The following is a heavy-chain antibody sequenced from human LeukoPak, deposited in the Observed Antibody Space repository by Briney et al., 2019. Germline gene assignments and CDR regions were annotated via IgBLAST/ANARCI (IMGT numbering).Heavy chain of an antibody. CDR3: ARAHIVGAIHFDY. CDR2: IWYDGSNK. Sequence: GGSLRLSCAASGFTFSSYGMHWVRQAPGKGLEWVAVIWYDGSNKYYADSVKGRFTISRDNSKNTLYPQMNSMIAEATAVYYSARAHIVGAIHFDYWGKGNLVTVS. D-gene: IGHD1-26*01. CDR1: GFTFSSYG. J-gene: IGHJ4*02. V-gene: IGHV3-33*01.